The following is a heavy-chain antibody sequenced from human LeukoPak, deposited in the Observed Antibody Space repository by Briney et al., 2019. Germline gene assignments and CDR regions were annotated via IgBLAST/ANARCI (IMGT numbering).Heavy chain of an antibody. V-gene: IGHV3-30*02. CDR3: AKGIHVSGSYAYFDY. CDR1: GFTFSNYG. D-gene: IGHD1-26*01. J-gene: IGHJ4*02. Sequence: PGGSLRLSCAASGFTFSNYGMHWVRQAPGKGLEWVAFIRYDATNRYYADSVKGRFTMSRDNSKNTLYLQMNSLRAEDTAVYYCAKGIHVSGSYAYFDYWGQGTLVTVSS. CDR2: IRYDATNR.